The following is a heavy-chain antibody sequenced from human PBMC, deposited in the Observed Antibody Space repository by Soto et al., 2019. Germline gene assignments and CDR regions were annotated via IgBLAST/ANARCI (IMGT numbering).Heavy chain of an antibody. D-gene: IGHD6-6*01. V-gene: IGHV4-59*01. CDR1: GGSISSYY. J-gene: IGHJ6*03. Sequence: QVQLQESGPGLVKPSETLSLTCTVSGGSISSYYWSWIRQPPGKGLEWIGYIYYSGSTNYNPSLKSRVTRSVDTSKNQFSLKLSSVTAADTAVYYYARVEYSSSLGGYYYYYYMDVWGKGTTVTVSS. CDR2: IYYSGST. CDR3: ARVEYSSSLGGYYYYYYMDV.